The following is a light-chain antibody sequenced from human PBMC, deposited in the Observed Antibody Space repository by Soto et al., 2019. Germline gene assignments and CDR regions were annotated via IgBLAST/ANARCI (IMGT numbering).Light chain of an antibody. CDR2: GAS. J-gene: IGKJ1*01. CDR1: QSVSSSY. Sequence: EPVLMQSARTRALSPGEIATLSCRASQSVSSSYLAWYQQKPGQAPRLLIYGASTRATGIPARISSRGSGTVSALMMSRLADVTCAVYNYQQYGGSPWTLGRGTKVDIK. CDR3: QQYGGSPWT. V-gene: IGKV3-20*01.